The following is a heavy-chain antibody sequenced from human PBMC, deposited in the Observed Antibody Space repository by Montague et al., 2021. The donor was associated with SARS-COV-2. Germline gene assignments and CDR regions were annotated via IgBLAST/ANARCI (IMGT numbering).Heavy chain of an antibody. CDR2: THYSGTT. J-gene: IGHJ4*02. CDR1: SGSLSGYY. Sequence: SETLSLTCTVSSGSLSGYYWNWIRQPPGKGLEWIGFTHYSGTTKYNPSLKSRLNMSLDTSKNQFSLTLNSVTAADTAIYYCARGTAYDHVYYWGQGAPVTVAS. V-gene: IGHV4-59*12. CDR3: ARGTAYDHVYY. D-gene: IGHD2-8*02.